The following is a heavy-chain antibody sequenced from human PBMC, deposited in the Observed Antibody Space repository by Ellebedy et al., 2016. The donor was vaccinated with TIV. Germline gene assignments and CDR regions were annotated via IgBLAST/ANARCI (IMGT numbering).Heavy chain of an antibody. Sequence: GESLKISXAASGFTFSSYAMHWVRQAPGKGLEWVSSISGSGNSTFNANSVKGRFTISRDNSKNTLYLQMNSLRAEDTAVYYCAKSRGSSCYNAFDIWGQGTMVTVSS. V-gene: IGHV3-23*01. J-gene: IGHJ3*02. CDR2: ISGSGNST. D-gene: IGHD2-2*02. CDR1: GFTFSSYA. CDR3: AKSRGSSCYNAFDI.